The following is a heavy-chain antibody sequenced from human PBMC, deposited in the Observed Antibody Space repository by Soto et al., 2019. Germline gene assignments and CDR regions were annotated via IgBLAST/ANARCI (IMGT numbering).Heavy chain of an antibody. CDR2: ISGSGGST. Sequence: EVQLLESGGGLVQPGGSLRLSCAASGFTFSSYAMSWVRQAPGKGLEWVSAISGSGGSTYYADSVKGRFTITRVNSKNTLYMQMNSLNTEDTSGYYCAKEGVDWAVGYWGQGTLVTVSS. J-gene: IGHJ4*02. V-gene: IGHV3-23*01. D-gene: IGHD2-21*02. CDR1: GFTFSSYA. CDR3: AKEGVDWAVGY.